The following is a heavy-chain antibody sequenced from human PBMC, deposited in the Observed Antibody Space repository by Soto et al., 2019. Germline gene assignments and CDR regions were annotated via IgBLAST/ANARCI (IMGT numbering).Heavy chain of an antibody. J-gene: IGHJ3*01. CDR1: GDSVSSNSAA. Sequence: LQTLSLTCAISGDSVSSNSAAWNSVRQSPTSGLEWLGRTYYRSKWYNDYAVSVKSRITINPDTSKNQFSVQLNSVTPEDTAVYYCARVPNPFRLKIGNDDAIDFWGQGTMLTVSS. V-gene: IGHV6-1*01. CDR3: ARVPNPFRLKIGNDDAIDF. D-gene: IGHD1-1*01. CDR2: TYYRSKWYN.